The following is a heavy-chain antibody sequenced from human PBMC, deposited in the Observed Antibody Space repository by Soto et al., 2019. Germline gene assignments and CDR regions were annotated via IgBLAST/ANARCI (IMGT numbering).Heavy chain of an antibody. D-gene: IGHD1-26*01. V-gene: IGHV4-59*01. CDR2: IYYSGST. J-gene: IGHJ3*02. Sequence: PSETLCLTCTVSGGSISSYDLSWIRQPPGKGLEWIGYIYYSGSTNYNPSLKSRVTISVDTSKNQFSLKLSSVTAADTAVYYCASSAGSGSSYKGAFDIWGQGTMVTVSS. CDR1: GGSISSYD. CDR3: ASSAGSGSSYKGAFDI.